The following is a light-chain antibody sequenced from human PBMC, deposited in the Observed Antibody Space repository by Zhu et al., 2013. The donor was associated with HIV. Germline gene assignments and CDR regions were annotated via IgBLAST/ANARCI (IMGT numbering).Light chain of an antibody. V-gene: IGKV1-5*03. J-gene: IGKJ1*01. CDR2: KAS. CDR1: QNIGTW. Sequence: DIQMTQSPSTLSASVGDRVTITCRASQNIGTWLAWYQQRPGKAPNLLIYKASNLESGVPSRFSGSGSGTDFTLTISSLQPEDFATYSCQQANSFPPTFGQGTKVEIK. CDR3: QQANSFPPT.